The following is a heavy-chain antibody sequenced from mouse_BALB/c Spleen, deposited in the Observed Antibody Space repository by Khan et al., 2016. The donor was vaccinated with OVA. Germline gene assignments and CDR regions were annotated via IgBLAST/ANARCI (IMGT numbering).Heavy chain of an antibody. CDR2: IWGDGST. CDR1: GFSLTGYG. CDR3: AREIYYDYAYYYAMDY. V-gene: IGHV2-6-7*01. Sequence: QVQLKQSGPGLVAPSQSLSITCTVSGFSLTGYGVNWVRQPPGKGLEWLGMIWGDGSTDYNSALKSRLSISTDNSKSQVFLKMISLQTDDTARYYCAREIYYDYAYYYAMDYWGQGTSVTVSS. J-gene: IGHJ4*01. D-gene: IGHD2-4*01.